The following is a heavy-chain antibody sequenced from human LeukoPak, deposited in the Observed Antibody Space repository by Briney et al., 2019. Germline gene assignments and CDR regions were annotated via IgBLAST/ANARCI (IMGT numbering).Heavy chain of an antibody. V-gene: IGHV3-30-3*01. CDR1: GFTFSSYA. J-gene: IGHJ4*02. Sequence: GGSLRLSCAASGFTFSSYAMHWVRQAPGKGLEWVAVISYDGSNKYYADSVKGRFTISRDNSKNTLYLQMNSLRAEDTAVYYCARDQTIVGATLDYWGQGTLVTVSS. D-gene: IGHD1-26*01. CDR3: ARDQTIVGATLDY. CDR2: ISYDGSNK.